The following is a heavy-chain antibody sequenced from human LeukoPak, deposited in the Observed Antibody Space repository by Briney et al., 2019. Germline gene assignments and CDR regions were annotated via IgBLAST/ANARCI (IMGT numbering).Heavy chain of an antibody. CDR1: GGTFSSYA. CDR3: ARAKHRYCSSTSCYTDAFDI. D-gene: IGHD2-2*02. CDR2: IMPIFGTA. Sequence: ASVKVSCKASGGTFSSYAISWVRQAPGQGLEWMGGIMPIFGTANYAQKFQGRVTITTDESTSTAYMELSSLRSEDTAVYYCARAKHRYCSSTSCYTDAFDIWGQGTMVTVSS. V-gene: IGHV1-69*05. J-gene: IGHJ3*02.